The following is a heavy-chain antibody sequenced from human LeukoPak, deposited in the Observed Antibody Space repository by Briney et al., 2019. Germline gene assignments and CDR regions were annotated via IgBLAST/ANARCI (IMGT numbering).Heavy chain of an antibody. D-gene: IGHD3-9*01. J-gene: IGHJ3*02. Sequence: GASVKVSCKASGGTFSSYAISWVRQAPGQGLEWMGGIIPIFGTANYAQKLQGRVTMTTDTSTSTAYMELRSLRSDDTAVYYCARYRRYSDAFDIWGQGTMVTVSS. V-gene: IGHV1-69*05. CDR1: GGTFSSYA. CDR2: IIPIFGTA. CDR3: ARYRRYSDAFDI.